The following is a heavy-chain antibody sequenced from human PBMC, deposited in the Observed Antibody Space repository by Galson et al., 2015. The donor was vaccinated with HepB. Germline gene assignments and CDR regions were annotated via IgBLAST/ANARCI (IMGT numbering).Heavy chain of an antibody. V-gene: IGHV3-23*01. CDR3: AKLKGLYGSENNSVGY. D-gene: IGHD3-10*01. J-gene: IGHJ4*02. Sequence: SLRLSCAVSGFAFTSHATCWVRQAPGKGLEWVSSISGSGRTTYNTKYVKGRFTTSKDISTNTPYLQMNSLRAEDTAVYYCAKLKGLYGSENNSVGYWGQGALVAVSS. CDR2: ISGSGRTT. CDR1: GFAFTSHA.